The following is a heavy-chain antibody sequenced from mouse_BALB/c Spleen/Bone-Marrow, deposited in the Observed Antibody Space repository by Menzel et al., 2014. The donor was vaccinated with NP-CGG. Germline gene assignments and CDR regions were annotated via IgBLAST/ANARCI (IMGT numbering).Heavy chain of an antibody. CDR2: ISSGSSTI. CDR3: ARSGIGYYYGSNSYAMDY. V-gene: IGHV5-17*02. CDR1: GFTFSSFG. Sequence: EVQLVESGGGLVQPGGSRKLSCAASGFTFSSFGMHWVRQAPEKGLEWVAYISSGSSTIYYADTVKGRFTISRDNPKNTLFLQMTSLRSEDTAMYYCARSGIGYYYGSNSYAMDYWGQGTSVTV. D-gene: IGHD1-1*01. J-gene: IGHJ4*01.